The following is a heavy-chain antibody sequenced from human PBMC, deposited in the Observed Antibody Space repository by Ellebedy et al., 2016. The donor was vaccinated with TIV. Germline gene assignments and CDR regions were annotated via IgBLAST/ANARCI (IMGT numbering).Heavy chain of an antibody. Sequence: PGGSLRLSCAASGFTVSSVYVSWVRQAPGKGLEWLSVIYSDAAPYYADSLKGRFTISRDNSKNTLYLQMNTLRAEDTSVYYCARGFRFGMDVWGQGTTVTVSS. CDR1: GFTVSSVY. CDR2: IYSDAAP. V-gene: IGHV3-66*01. CDR3: ARGFRFGMDV. D-gene: IGHD3-10*01. J-gene: IGHJ6*02.